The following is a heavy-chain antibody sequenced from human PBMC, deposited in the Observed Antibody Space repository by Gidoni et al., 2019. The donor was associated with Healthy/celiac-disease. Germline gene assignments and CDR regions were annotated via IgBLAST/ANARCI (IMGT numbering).Heavy chain of an antibody. CDR3: AKGRSSSWYYFDY. CDR2: ISWNSGSI. Sequence: EVQLVESVGGLVQPGRSLRLSCSSSGFTFDDYAMHWVRQAPGKGLEWVSGISWNSGSIGYADSVKGRFTISRDNAKNSMYLQMNSLRAEDTALYYCAKGRSSSWYYFDYWGQGTLVTVSS. V-gene: IGHV3-9*01. D-gene: IGHD6-13*01. J-gene: IGHJ4*02. CDR1: GFTFDDYA.